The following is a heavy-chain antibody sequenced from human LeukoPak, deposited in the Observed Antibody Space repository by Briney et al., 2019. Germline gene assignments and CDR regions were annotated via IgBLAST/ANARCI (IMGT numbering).Heavy chain of an antibody. V-gene: IGHV3-9*01. CDR2: ISWNSGSI. Sequence: GGSLRLSCAASGFTFDDYAMHWVRQAPGKGLEWVSGISWNSGSIGYADSVKGRFTISRDNAKNSLYLQMNSLRAEDSALYYCAKATVSVTTGYYYGMDVWGQGTTVTVSS. D-gene: IGHD4-11*01. J-gene: IGHJ6*02. CDR1: GFTFDDYA. CDR3: AKATVSVTTGYYYGMDV.